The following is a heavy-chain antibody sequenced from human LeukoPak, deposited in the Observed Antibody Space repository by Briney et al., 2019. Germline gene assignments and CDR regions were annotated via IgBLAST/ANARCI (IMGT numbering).Heavy chain of an antibody. CDR3: TLGEWLQRFDY. Sequence: GGSLRLSCAASGFTFSRFSLNWVRQAPGKGPEWVSYISGSSGTMYLADSVKGRFTISRDNAKNSVFLQIKSLRGDDPAVYYCTLGEWLQRFDYWGQGVPVTVSP. V-gene: IGHV3-48*04. CDR1: GFTFSRFS. D-gene: IGHD3-16*01. CDR2: ISGSSGTM. J-gene: IGHJ4*02.